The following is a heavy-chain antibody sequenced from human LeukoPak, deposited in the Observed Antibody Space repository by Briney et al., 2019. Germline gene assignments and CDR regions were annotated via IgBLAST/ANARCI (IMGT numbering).Heavy chain of an antibody. D-gene: IGHD3-10*01. CDR2: IRYDGSNT. CDR3: AKVRDYYGSGSPDAFDI. J-gene: IGHJ3*02. Sequence: SSYYWGWIRQPPGKGLEWVAFIRYDGSNTYYADSVKGRFTISRDNSKNTLYLQMNSLRAEDTAVYYCAKVRDYYGSGSPDAFDIWGQGTMVTVSS. V-gene: IGHV3-30*02. CDR1: SSYY.